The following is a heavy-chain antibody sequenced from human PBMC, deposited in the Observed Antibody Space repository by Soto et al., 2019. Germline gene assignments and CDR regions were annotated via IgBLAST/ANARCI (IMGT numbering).Heavy chain of an antibody. V-gene: IGHV1-69*01. Sequence: QVQLVQSGAEVKKPGSSVKVSCKASGGTFSSYAISWVRQAPGQGLEWMAGVIPIFGTANYAQKFQGRVTITADESTSTAYMELSSVRSDDTSVYYCARGVGDCGPYYYYGMDVGDQGTAVTVSS. J-gene: IGHJ6*02. D-gene: IGHD2-21*02. CDR1: GGTFSSYA. CDR2: VIPIFGTA. CDR3: ARGVGDCGPYYYYGMDV.